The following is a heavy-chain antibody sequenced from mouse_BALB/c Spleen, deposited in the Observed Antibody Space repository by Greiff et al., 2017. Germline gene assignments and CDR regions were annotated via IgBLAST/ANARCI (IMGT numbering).Heavy chain of an antibody. J-gene: IGHJ2*01. D-gene: IGHD2-14*01. CDR2: ISSGSSTI. CDR3: ARSHYRYPGYFDY. V-gene: IGHV5-17*02. CDR1: GFTFSSFG. Sequence: EVQLVESGGGLVQPGGSRKLSCAASGFTFSSFGMHWVRQAPEKGLEWVAYISSGSSTIYYADTVKGRFTISRDNPKNTLFLQMTSLRSEDTAMYYCARSHYRYPGYFDYWGQGTTLTVSS.